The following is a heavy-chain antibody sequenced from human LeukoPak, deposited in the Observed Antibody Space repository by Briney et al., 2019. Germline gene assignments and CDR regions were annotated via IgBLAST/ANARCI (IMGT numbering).Heavy chain of an antibody. D-gene: IGHD4-17*01. CDR2: IRGSGNSP. CDR3: AKGAFTYGDYAPYFDY. CDR1: GFTFTTYV. V-gene: IGHV3-23*01. Sequence: QSGGSLRLSCAASGFTFTTYVMSWVRQAPGKGLEWVSGIRGSGNSPLYADSVEGRFTISRDNSKSTLSLQMHSLRAEDTAVYYCAKGAFTYGDYAPYFDYWGQGTLVTVSS. J-gene: IGHJ4*02.